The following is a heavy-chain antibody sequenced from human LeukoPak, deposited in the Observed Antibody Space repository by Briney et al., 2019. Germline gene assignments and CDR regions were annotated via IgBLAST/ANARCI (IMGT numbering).Heavy chain of an antibody. CDR3: ARVRTYYDFWSGSHYGMDV. CDR2: MNPNSGNT. D-gene: IGHD3-3*01. Sequence: ASVKVSCKASGYTFTSYDINWVRQATGQGLEWMGWMNPNSGNTGYAQKFQGRVTMTRNTSISTAYMELSRLRSDDTAVYYCARVRTYYDFWSGSHYGMDVWGQGTTVTVSS. J-gene: IGHJ6*02. CDR1: GYTFTSYD. V-gene: IGHV1-8*01.